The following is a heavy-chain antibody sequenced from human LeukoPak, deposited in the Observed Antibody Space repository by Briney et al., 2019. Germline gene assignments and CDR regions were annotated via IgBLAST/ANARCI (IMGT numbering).Heavy chain of an antibody. V-gene: IGHV1-2*02. CDR3: ARVPSGYGRGDWFDP. CDR1: GYTFTDYY. Sequence: GASVKVSCKASGYTFTDYYIHWVRQAPGQGLEWMGWINPNSGGTNYAQKFQGRVTMTRDTSISTAYMELSRLRSDDTAVYYCARVPSGYGRGDWFDPWGQGTLVTVSS. CDR2: INPNSGGT. J-gene: IGHJ5*02. D-gene: IGHD5-12*01.